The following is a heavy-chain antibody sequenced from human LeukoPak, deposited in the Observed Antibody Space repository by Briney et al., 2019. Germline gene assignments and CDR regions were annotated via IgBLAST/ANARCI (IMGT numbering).Heavy chain of an antibody. CDR1: GGSISSTNW. Sequence: SETLSLTCAVSGGSISSTNWWSWVRLPQGKGLEWIGEIYHSGSTNYNPSLKSRVTISVDKSKNQFSLKLSSVTAADTAVYYCAKKKYYDSSPLDFWGQGTLVTVSS. V-gene: IGHV4-4*02. CDR3: AKKKYYDSSPLDF. D-gene: IGHD3-22*01. J-gene: IGHJ4*02. CDR2: IYHSGST.